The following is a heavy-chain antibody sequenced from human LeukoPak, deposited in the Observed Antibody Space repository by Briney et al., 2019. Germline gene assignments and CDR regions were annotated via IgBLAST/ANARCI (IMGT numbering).Heavy chain of an antibody. V-gene: IGHV1-69*05. CDR3: ARSNLIRGVIIGYYYYMDV. J-gene: IGHJ6*03. D-gene: IGHD3-10*01. CDR2: IIPIFGTA. CDR1: GGTFISYA. Sequence: SVKVSCQASGGTFISYAISWVRQAPGQGLEWMGGIIPIFGTANYAQKFQGRVTITTDESTSTAYMELSSLRSEDTAVYYCARSNLIRGVIIGYYYYMDVWGKGTTVTVSS.